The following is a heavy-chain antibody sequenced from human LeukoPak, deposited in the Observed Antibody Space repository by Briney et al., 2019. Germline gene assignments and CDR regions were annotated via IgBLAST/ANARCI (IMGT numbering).Heavy chain of an antibody. V-gene: IGHV1-18*01. J-gene: IGHJ6*03. CDR1: GYTFTSYG. D-gene: IGHD1-26*01. CDR3: ARAGGSYYSNYYYYMDV. Sequence: ASVKVSCKASGYTFTSYGISWVRQAPGQGLEWMGWISAYNGNTNYAQKLQGRVTMTTDTSTSTAYMGLRSLRSDDTAVYYCARAGGSYYSNYYYYMDVWGKGTTVTVSS. CDR2: ISAYNGNT.